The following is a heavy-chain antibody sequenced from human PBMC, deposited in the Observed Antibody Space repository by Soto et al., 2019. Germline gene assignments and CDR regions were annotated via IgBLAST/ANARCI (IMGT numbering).Heavy chain of an antibody. CDR3: ARDGSIFGVVMWFDP. V-gene: IGHV3-30-3*01. D-gene: IGHD3-3*01. Sequence: QVQLVESGGGVVQPGRSLRLSCAASGFTFSSYAMHWVRQAPGKGLEWVAVISYDGSNKYYADSVKGRFTISRDNSKNTLYLQMNSLRAEDRAVYYCARDGSIFGVVMWFDPWGQGTLVTVSS. CDR1: GFTFSSYA. CDR2: ISYDGSNK. J-gene: IGHJ5*02.